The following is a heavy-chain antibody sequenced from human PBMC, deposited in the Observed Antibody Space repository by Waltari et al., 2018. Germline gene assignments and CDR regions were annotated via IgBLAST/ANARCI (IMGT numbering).Heavy chain of an antibody. V-gene: IGHV3-20*04. D-gene: IGHD3-10*01. J-gene: IGHJ4*02. CDR3: ARDYQRRITMVRGACFDY. CDR1: GFTFDDYG. Sequence: EVQLVESGGGVVRPGGSLRLSCAASGFTFDDYGMSWVRQAPGKGLEWVSGINWNGGSTGYADSVKGRFTISRDNAKNSLYLQMNSLRAEDTALYYCARDYQRRITMVRGACFDYWGQGTLVTVSS. CDR2: INWNGGST.